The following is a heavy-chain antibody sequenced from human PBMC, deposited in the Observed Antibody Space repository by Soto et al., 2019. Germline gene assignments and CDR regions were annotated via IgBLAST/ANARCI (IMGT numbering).Heavy chain of an antibody. D-gene: IGHD4-17*01. CDR1: GFTFSDYY. J-gene: IGHJ4*02. CDR3: ASQDYGDYVGGYYFDY. Sequence: GGSLRLSCAASGFTFSDYYMSWIRQAPGKGLEWVSYISSSGSTIYYADSVKGRFTISRDNAKNSLYLQMNSLRAEDTAVYYCASQDYGDYVGGYYFDYWGQGTLVTVSS. V-gene: IGHV3-11*01. CDR2: ISSSGSTI.